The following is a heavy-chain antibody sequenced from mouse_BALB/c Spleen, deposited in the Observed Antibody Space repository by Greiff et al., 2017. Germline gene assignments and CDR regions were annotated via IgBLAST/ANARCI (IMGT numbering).Heavy chain of an antibody. CDR2: IDPSDSET. J-gene: IGHJ4*01. V-gene: IGHV1-69*02. Sequence: QVQLQQPGAELVKPGAPVKLSCKASGYTFTSYWMNWVKQRPGRGLEWIGRIDPSDSETHYNQKFKDKATLTVDKSSSTAYIQLSSLTSEDSAVYYCARGYYYGSSPYYAMDDWGQGTSVTVSS. CDR3: ARGYYYGSSPYYAMDD. CDR1: GYTFTSYW. D-gene: IGHD1-1*01.